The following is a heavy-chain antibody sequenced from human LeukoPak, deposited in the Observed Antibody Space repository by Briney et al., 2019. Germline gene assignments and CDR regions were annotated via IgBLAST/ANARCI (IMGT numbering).Heavy chain of an antibody. V-gene: IGHV3-11*01. CDR1: GFTFSSYY. Sequence: PGGSLRLSCAASGFTFSSYYMSWIRQAPGKGLEWVSYISRSGSTIYYAGSVKGRFTISRDNAKNSLYLQMNSLRAEYTAVYYCTREAYDVWCCYSTGINWSDPWGQGTLVTVSS. J-gene: IGHJ5*02. CDR2: ISRSGSTI. D-gene: IGHD3-3*01. CDR3: TREAYDVWCCYSTGINWSDP.